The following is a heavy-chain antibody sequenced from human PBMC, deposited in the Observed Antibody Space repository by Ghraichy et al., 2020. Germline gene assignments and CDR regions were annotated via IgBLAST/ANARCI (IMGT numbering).Heavy chain of an antibody. Sequence: SETLSLTCTVSGGSISSYYWSWIRQPPGKGLEWIGYIYYSGSTNYNPSLKSRVTISVDTSKNQFSLKLSSVTAADTAVYYCARGPDILTGYLFDYWGQGTLVTVSS. CDR1: GGSISSYY. D-gene: IGHD3-9*01. CDR2: IYYSGST. V-gene: IGHV4-59*08. CDR3: ARGPDILTGYLFDY. J-gene: IGHJ4*02.